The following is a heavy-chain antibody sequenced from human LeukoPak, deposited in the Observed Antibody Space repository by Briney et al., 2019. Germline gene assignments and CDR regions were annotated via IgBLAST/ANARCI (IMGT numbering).Heavy chain of an antibody. D-gene: IGHD6-6*01. CDR2: IYYSGST. CDR3: ARDRPYGIAARYYNWFDP. Sequence: SETLSLTCTVSGGSISSYYWSWIRQPPGKGLEWIGYIYYSGSTNYNPSLKSRVTISVDTSKNQFSLKLSSVTAADTAVYYCARDRPYGIAARYYNWFDPWGQGTLVTASS. V-gene: IGHV4-59*01. CDR1: GGSISSYY. J-gene: IGHJ5*02.